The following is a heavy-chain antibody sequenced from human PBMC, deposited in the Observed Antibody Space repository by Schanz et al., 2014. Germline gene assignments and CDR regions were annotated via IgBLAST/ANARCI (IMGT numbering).Heavy chain of an antibody. D-gene: IGHD1-1*01. Sequence: EVQLVESGGGLVQPGGSLRLSCAASGFSFSRYSMNWVRQAPGKGLEWVSGFDAHDGRAYYADSAKGRFTISRDNSKSTLYVEMNSLRVEDTAVYYCARDRRNADLDYWGQGTLVTVSS. CDR3: ARDRRNADLDY. CDR1: GFSFSRYS. CDR2: FDAHDGRA. J-gene: IGHJ4*02. V-gene: IGHV3-23*04.